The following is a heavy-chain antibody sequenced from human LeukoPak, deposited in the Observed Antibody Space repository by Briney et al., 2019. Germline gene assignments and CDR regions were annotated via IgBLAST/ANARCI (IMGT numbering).Heavy chain of an antibody. Sequence: ASVKVSCKASGYTFTAYYIHWVRQAPGQGLEWMGWINPNSGGTNYAPKFQGRVTMTRDTSISTAYMELSRLKSDDTAVYYCARDANYGSGRVFLIWGQGTLVTVSS. D-gene: IGHD3-10*01. CDR3: ARDANYGSGRVFLI. J-gene: IGHJ4*02. V-gene: IGHV1-2*02. CDR2: INPNSGGT. CDR1: GYTFTAYY.